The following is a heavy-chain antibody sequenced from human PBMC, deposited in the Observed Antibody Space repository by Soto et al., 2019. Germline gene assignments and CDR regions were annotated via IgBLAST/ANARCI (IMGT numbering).Heavy chain of an antibody. D-gene: IGHD3-22*01. V-gene: IGHV3-66*01. CDR1: GFTVSSNY. J-gene: IGHJ4*02. CDR3: ASYYYDSSGYFSPFDY. CDR2: IYSGGST. Sequence: GESLKISCAASGFTVSSNYMSWVRQAPGKGLEWVSVIYSGGSTYYADSVKGRFTISRHNSKNTLYLQMNSLRAEDTAVYYCASYYYDSSGYFSPFDYWGQGTLVTVSS.